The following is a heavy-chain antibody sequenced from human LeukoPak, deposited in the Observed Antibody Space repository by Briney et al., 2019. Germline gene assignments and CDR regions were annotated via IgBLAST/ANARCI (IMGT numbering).Heavy chain of an antibody. Sequence: GGSLRLSCAASGFTFSRYTMNWVRQAPGEGLEWVSTISDTSTYIYYADSVKGRFTISRDNAKNSLYLQMNSLRAEDTAVYYCARDPDRYSSGWYFDPWGQGTLVTVSS. J-gene: IGHJ5*02. V-gene: IGHV3-21*01. CDR3: ARDPDRYSSGWYFDP. CDR1: GFTFSRYT. D-gene: IGHD6-19*01. CDR2: ISDTSTYI.